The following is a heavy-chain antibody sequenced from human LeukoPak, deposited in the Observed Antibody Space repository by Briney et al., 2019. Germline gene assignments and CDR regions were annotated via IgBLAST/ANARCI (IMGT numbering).Heavy chain of an antibody. Sequence: GGSLRLSCAASGFIFRDYTMTWVRQAPGKGLEWVSYISSSSSKIYYADSVKGRFTISRDNAKNSLYLQMNSLRAEDTAVYYCARVLGYCSGGSCYLYGMDVWGQGTTVTVSS. J-gene: IGHJ6*02. CDR2: ISSSSSKI. V-gene: IGHV3-48*04. CDR1: GFIFRDYT. CDR3: ARVLGYCSGGSCYLYGMDV. D-gene: IGHD2-15*01.